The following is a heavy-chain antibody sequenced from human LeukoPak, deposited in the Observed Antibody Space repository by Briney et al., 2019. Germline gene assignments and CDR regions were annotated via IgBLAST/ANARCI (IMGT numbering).Heavy chain of an antibody. Sequence: SETLSLTCTVSGGSISSYYWSWIRQPPGKGLEWIGYIYYSGSTNYNPSLKSRVTISVDTSKNQFSLKLSSVTAADTAVYYCASTSDVYDSSGYYMSDTEYFQHWGRAPWSPSPQ. D-gene: IGHD3-22*01. V-gene: IGHV4-59*01. CDR3: ASTSDVYDSSGYYMSDTEYFQH. J-gene: IGHJ1*01. CDR2: IYYSGST. CDR1: GGSISSYY.